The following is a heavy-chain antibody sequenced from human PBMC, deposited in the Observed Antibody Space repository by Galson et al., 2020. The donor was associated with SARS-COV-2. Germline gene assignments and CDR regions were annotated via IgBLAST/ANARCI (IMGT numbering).Heavy chain of an antibody. V-gene: IGHV3-74*01. CDR1: GFPFGDHW. J-gene: IGHJ4*02. D-gene: IGHD2-21*01. CDR2: ISSDGRDT. CDR3: TTSIAGNFY. Sequence: WGSLKTPLSTPGFPFGDHWMPRVRQAPGKGPAWVPPISSDGRDTGYADSVKGRVTISRDNAKNTLYLDMNSLRADDTALYYCTTSIAGNFYWGQGTVVTVSS.